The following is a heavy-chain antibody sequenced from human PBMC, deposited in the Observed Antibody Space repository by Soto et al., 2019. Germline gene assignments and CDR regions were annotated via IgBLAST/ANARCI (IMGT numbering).Heavy chain of an antibody. D-gene: IGHD3-22*01. V-gene: IGHV1-2*04. J-gene: IGHJ6*02. CDR1: GYTFTGYY. CDR3: ARETPRYYDSSGSPLYYYGMDV. CDR2: INPNSGGT. Sequence: ASVKVSCKASGYTFTGYYMHWVRQAPGQGLEWMGWINPNSGGTNYAQKFQGWVTMTRDTSISTAYMELSRPRSDDTAVYYCARETPRYYDSSGSPLYYYGMDVWGQGTTVTVSS.